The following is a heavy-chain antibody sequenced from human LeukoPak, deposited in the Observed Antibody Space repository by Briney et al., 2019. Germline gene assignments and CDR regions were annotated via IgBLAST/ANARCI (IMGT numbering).Heavy chain of an antibody. CDR3: ARGGGSYYY. V-gene: IGHV4-34*01. D-gene: IGHD1-26*01. CDR1: GGSFSGYY. CDR2: INHSGST. Sequence: SETLSLTCAVYGGSFSGYYWSWIRQPPGKGLEWIGEINHSGSTNYNPSLKSRVTISVDTSKNQFSLKLSPVTAADTAVYYCARGGGSYYYWGQGTLVTVSS. J-gene: IGHJ4*02.